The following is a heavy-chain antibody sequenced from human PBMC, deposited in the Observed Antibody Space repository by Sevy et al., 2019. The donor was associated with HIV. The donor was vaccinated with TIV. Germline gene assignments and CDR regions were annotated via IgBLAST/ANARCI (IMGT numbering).Heavy chain of an antibody. Sequence: GGSLRLSCAASGFTFSYYTMNWVRQAPGKGLEWVSSISSGSSYIFYADSMKGRFTVSRDNAKNSLFLQMNSLRDEDTALYYCARSTDYYDNSGYDSWGRGTLVTVST. D-gene: IGHD3-22*01. V-gene: IGHV3-21*03. CDR3: ARSTDYYDNSGYDS. CDR1: GFTFSYYT. J-gene: IGHJ4*02. CDR2: ISSGSSYI.